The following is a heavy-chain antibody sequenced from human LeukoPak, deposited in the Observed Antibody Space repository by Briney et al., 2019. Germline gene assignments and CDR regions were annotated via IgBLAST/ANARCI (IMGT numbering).Heavy chain of an antibody. J-gene: IGHJ4*02. V-gene: IGHV3-30*03. D-gene: IGHD4-11*01. CDR3: ARRSLSNYNYYFDY. CDR2: ISYDGSNK. CDR1: GFTFSSYG. Sequence: GRSLRLSCAASGFTFSSYGMHWVRQAPGKGLEWVAVISYDGSNKYYADSVKGRFTISRDNSKNTLYLQMNSLRAEDTAVYYCARRSLSNYNYYFDYWGQGTLVTVSS.